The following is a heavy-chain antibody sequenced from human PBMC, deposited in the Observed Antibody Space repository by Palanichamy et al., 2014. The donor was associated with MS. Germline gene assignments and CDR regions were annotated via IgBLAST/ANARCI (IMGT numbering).Heavy chain of an antibody. V-gene: IGHV3-23*01. J-gene: IGHJ6*02. D-gene: IGHD6-19*01. CDR3: AKDKRQWLDYGMDV. CDR2: VSGSGGST. Sequence: EVQLLESGGGLVQAWGVPETLLCSLWIHVQQLCHELGRQAPGKGLEWVSTVSGSGGSTYYADSVKGRFTISRDNSKNTLYLQMNSLKAEDTAAYYCAKDKRQWLDYGMDVWGQGTTVTVSS. CDR1: IHVQQLC.